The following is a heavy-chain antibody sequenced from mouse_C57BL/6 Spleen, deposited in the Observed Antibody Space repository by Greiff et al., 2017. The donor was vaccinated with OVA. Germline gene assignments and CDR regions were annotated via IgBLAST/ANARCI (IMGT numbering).Heavy chain of an antibody. V-gene: IGHV1-54*01. D-gene: IGHD1-1*01. CDR2: INPGSGGT. Sequence: QVQLQQSGAELVRPGTSVKVSCKASGYAFTNYLIEWVKQRPGQGLEWIGVINPGSGGTNYNEKFKGKATLTADKSSSTAYMQLSSLTSEDSAVYFCARSGLLRYFDYWGQGTTLTVSS. CDR3: ARSGLLRYFDY. CDR1: GYAFTNYL. J-gene: IGHJ2*01.